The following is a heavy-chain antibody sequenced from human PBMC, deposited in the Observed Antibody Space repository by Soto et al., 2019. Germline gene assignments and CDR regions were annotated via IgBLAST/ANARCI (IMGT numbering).Heavy chain of an antibody. Sequence: ASVKVSCKASGYTFTSYAMHWVRQAPGQRLGWMGWINAGNGNTKYSQKFQGRVTITRDTSASTAYMELSSLRSEDTAVYYCARAGYYYGSGSYYSPGYFDYWGQGTLVTVSS. J-gene: IGHJ4*02. D-gene: IGHD3-10*01. V-gene: IGHV1-3*01. CDR1: GYTFTSYA. CDR2: INAGNGNT. CDR3: ARAGYYYGSGSYYSPGYFDY.